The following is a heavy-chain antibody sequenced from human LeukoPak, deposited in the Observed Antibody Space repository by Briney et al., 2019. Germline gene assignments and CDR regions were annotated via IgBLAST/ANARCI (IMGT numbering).Heavy chain of an antibody. CDR2: IKQDGSEK. V-gene: IGHV3-7*03. D-gene: IGHD6-13*01. Sequence: GGSLRLSCAASGFTLSIYWMTWVRQAPGKGLEWVANIKQDGSEKYYVDSVKGRFTISRDNAKNSLYLQMNSLRAEDTAIYYCAKEFVRRSSLTFDYWGQGTLVTVSS. J-gene: IGHJ4*02. CDR1: GFTLSIYW. CDR3: AKEFVRRSSLTFDY.